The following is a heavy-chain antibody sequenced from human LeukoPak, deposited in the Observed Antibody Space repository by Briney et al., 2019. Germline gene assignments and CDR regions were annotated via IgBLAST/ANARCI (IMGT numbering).Heavy chain of an antibody. V-gene: IGHV3-23*01. D-gene: IGHD1-14*01. CDR2: IGGSGGST. J-gene: IGHJ3*02. CDR1: GFTFSSYA. Sequence: GGSLRLSCAASGFTFSSYAMSWVRQAPGKGLEWVSAIGGSGGSTYYADSVKGRFTISRDNSKNTLYLQMNSLRAEDTAVYYCAKDRPPTTSRVDAFDIWGQGPMVTVSS. CDR3: AKDRPPTTSRVDAFDI.